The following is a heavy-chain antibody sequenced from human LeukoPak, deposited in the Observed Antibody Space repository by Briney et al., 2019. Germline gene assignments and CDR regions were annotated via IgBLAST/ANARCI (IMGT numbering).Heavy chain of an antibody. V-gene: IGHV4-34*01. CDR3: ARNGYFDY. D-gene: IGHD2-8*01. J-gene: IGHJ4*02. CDR2: INHSGST. Sequence: SETLSLTCAVYGGSFSGYYWSWIRQPPGKGLEWIGEINHSGSTNYNPSLKSRVTISVDTSKNQFSLKLSSVTAVDTAVYYCARNGYFDYWGQGTLVTVSS. CDR1: GGSFSGYY.